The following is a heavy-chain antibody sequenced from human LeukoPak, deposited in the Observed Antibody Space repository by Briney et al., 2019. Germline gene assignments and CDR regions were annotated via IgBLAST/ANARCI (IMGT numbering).Heavy chain of an antibody. CDR2: GGSGGST. V-gene: IGHV3-23*01. Sequence: GGSLRLSCAASGFIFSSYAMSWVWQAPGKGLEWVSYGGSGGSTYYADSVKGRFTFSRDNSKSTLYLQMNSLTAEDTAVYYCAKMRGQYYHSYYMDAWGKGTTVTVSS. CDR3: AKMRGQYYHSYYMDA. CDR1: GFIFSSYA. J-gene: IGHJ6*03.